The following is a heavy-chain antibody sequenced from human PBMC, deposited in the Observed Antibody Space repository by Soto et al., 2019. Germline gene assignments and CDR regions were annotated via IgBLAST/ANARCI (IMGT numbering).Heavy chain of an antibody. D-gene: IGHD2-15*01. CDR1: GFTFGDDG. J-gene: IGHJ6*02. V-gene: IGHV3-49*04. CDR3: TTSPVILAHGNYYFHGLDV. Sequence: PGGSLRLSCTASGFTFGDDGMSWVRQAPGKGVEWLGFMRSRTFGGTTEYAASVRGRFTVSRDDSKSIAYLQMNSLCTEDTAIYYCTTSPVILAHGNYYFHGLDVWGQGTTVTVSS. CDR2: MRSRTFGGTT.